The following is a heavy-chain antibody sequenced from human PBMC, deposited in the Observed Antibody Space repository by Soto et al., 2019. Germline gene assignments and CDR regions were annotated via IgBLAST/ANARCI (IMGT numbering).Heavy chain of an antibody. Sequence: LRLSCAASGFTFSSYAMSWVRQAPGKGLEWVSAISGSGGSTYYADSVKGRFTISRDNSKNTLYLQMNSLRAEDTAVYYCAKDPISMPATEFDYWGQGTLVTVSS. CDR1: GFTFSSYA. D-gene: IGHD4-17*01. J-gene: IGHJ4*02. CDR3: AKDPISMPATEFDY. V-gene: IGHV3-23*01. CDR2: ISGSGGST.